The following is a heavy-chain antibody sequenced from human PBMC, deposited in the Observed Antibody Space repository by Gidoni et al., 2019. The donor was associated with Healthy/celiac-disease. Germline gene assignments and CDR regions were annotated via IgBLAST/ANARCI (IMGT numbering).Heavy chain of an antibody. J-gene: IGHJ4*02. V-gene: IGHV1-69*01. D-gene: IGHD6-19*01. Sequence: QVQLVQSGAEVKKPGPSVKVSCKASGGTFTSYASSWVRQAPGQGLEWMGGIIPIFGTANYAQKFQGRVTITADESTSTAYMELSSLRSEDSAVYYCARDLWDSSGGFDYWGQGTLVTVSS. CDR1: GGTFTSYA. CDR3: ARDLWDSSGGFDY. CDR2: IIPIFGTA.